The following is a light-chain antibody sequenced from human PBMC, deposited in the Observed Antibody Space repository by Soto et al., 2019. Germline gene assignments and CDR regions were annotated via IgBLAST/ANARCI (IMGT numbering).Light chain of an antibody. V-gene: IGLV2-14*03. J-gene: IGLJ1*01. CDR3: SSYTTSNTRQIV. Sequence: QSALTQPASVSGSPGQSITISCTGTSSDVGGYNYVSWYQHHPGKAPKLIIYDVTNRPSGVSNPFSGSKSGNTASLTISGLQPEDEADYYCSSYTTSNTRQIVFGTGTEVNVL. CDR2: DVT. CDR1: SSDVGGYNY.